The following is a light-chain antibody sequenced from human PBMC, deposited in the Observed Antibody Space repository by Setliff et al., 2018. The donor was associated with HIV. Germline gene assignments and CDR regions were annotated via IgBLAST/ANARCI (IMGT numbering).Light chain of an antibody. Sequence: QSALTQPASVSGSPGQSIAISCTGTSSDVGSYNLVSWFQQHPGKAPKLMIYGVSERPSGVPGRSSGSRSGNTASLTISGLQAEDEADYYCCSFANTYTSFYVFGTGTKVTVL. CDR3: CSFANTYTSFYV. CDR1: SSDVGSYNL. V-gene: IGLV2-14*02. J-gene: IGLJ1*01. CDR2: GVS.